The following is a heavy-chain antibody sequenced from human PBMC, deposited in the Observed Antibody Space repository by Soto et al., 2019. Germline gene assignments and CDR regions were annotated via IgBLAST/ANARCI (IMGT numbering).Heavy chain of an antibody. J-gene: IGHJ5*02. CDR1: GASISSGW. Sequence: QVQLQESGPGLVKPSGTLSLTCAVSGASISSGWWTWVRQPPGKGLEWIGETLYSGRTNYHSSLNSQVTISIDKSKKQCSLNLSSVTAADTAVYYCSSRVTDAPTWGQGTLVTVSS. V-gene: IGHV4-4*02. D-gene: IGHD3-10*01. CDR2: TLYSGRT. CDR3: SSRVTDAPT.